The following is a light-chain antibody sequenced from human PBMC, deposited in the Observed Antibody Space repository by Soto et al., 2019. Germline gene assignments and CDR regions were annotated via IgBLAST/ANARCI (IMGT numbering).Light chain of an antibody. CDR2: GAS. V-gene: IGKV3-15*01. Sequence: EIVMTQSPATLSVSPGEGATLSCRASHGIGTALAWYQQKPGQTPRLLMYGASIRATGVPARFSGSASGTEFTLTIPSLQSGDFAVYYCQHYSDWPLTFGGGTKVASK. J-gene: IGKJ4*01. CDR3: QHYSDWPLT. CDR1: HGIGTA.